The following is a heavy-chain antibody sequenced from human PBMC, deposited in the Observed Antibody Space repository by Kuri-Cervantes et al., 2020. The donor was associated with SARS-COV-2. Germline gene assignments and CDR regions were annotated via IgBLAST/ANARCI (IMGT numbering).Heavy chain of an antibody. Sequence: GESLKISCAASGFTFSSYAMRWVRQAPGKGLEWVSTISNSGGSTYYADSVKGRFTIPRDNSKNTLYLQMNSLRADDTAVYYCAKSMSIAAPASDYWGQGTLVTVSS. CDR2: ISNSGGST. D-gene: IGHD6-13*01. V-gene: IGHV3-23*01. CDR1: GFTFSSYA. CDR3: AKSMSIAAPASDY. J-gene: IGHJ4*02.